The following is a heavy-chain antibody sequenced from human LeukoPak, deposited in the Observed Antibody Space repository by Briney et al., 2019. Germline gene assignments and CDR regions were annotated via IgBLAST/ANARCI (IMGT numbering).Heavy chain of an antibody. CDR3: ARDLWFGELYYGMDV. CDR1: GYTFTSYG. Sequence: ASVKVSCKASGYTFTSYGISWVRQAPGQGLEWMGWISACNGNTNYAQKLQGRVTMTTDTSTSTAYMELRSLRPDDTAVYYCARDLWFGELYYGMDVWGQGTTVTVSS. D-gene: IGHD3-10*01. J-gene: IGHJ6*02. V-gene: IGHV1-18*01. CDR2: ISACNGNT.